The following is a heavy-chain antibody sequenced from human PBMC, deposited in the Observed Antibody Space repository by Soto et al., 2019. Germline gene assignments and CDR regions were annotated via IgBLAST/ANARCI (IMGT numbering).Heavy chain of an antibody. D-gene: IGHD1-20*01. CDR1: GYTLTELS. CDR3: PADGVGIHLRVYYYYGMGV. CDR2: VDPEDGET. V-gene: IGHV1-24*01. J-gene: IGHJ6*02. Sequence: ASVKVSCKVSGYTLTELSMHWVRQAPAKGLEGMGGVDPEDGETIYAQKYQGRVTMTEDTSTDTAYMELSSLISENTAVYYCPADGVGIHLRVYYYYGMGVWGQGTTVTVSS.